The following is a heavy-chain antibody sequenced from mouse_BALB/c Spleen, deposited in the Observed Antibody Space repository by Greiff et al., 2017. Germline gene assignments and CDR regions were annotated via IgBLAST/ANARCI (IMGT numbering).Heavy chain of an antibody. Sequence: EVKLMESGGGLVQPGGSLRLSCATSGFTFTDYYMSWVRQPPGKALEWLGFIRNKANGYTTEYSASVKGRFTISRDNSQSILYLQMNTLRAEDSATYYCASHYYGYWYFDVWGAGTTVTVSS. CDR1: GFTFTDYY. CDR3: ASHYYGYWYFDV. J-gene: IGHJ1*01. CDR2: IRNKANGYTT. V-gene: IGHV7-3*02. D-gene: IGHD1-2*01.